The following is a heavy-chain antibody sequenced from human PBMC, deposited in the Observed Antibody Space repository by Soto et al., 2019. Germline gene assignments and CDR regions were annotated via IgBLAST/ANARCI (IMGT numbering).Heavy chain of an antibody. D-gene: IGHD4-17*01. Sequence: EVHLLESGGGLVQPGGSLRLSCTASGFTFSSYAMTWVRQAPGRGLEGVSGITASGGRTYYADSVKGRFTISRDNSKSTLYLQMNSLRAEDTAVYYCAKDTRYGDYVRWFDSWGRNPGHRLL. J-gene: IGHJ5*01. CDR3: AKDTRYGDYVRWFDS. CDR2: ITASGGRT. V-gene: IGHV3-23*01. CDR1: GFTFSSYA.